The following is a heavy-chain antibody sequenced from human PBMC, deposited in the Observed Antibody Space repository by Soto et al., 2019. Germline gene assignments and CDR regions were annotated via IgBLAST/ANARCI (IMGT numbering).Heavy chain of an antibody. V-gene: IGHV3-23*01. D-gene: IGHD3-22*01. CDR1: GFTFSSYA. J-gene: IGHJ4*02. CDR2: ISGSGGST. Sequence: EVQLLESGGGLVQPGGSLRLSCAASGFTFSSYAMSWVRQAPGKGLEWVSAISGSGGSTYYADSVKGRFTISRDNSKNKLYLQMNSLRAEDTDVYYCAKGYDSSGYHAFFDYWGQGTLVTVSS. CDR3: AKGYDSSGYHAFFDY.